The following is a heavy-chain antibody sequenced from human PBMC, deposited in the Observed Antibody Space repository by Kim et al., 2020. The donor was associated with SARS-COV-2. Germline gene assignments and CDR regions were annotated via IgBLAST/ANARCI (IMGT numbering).Heavy chain of an antibody. V-gene: IGHV3-7*03. D-gene: IGHD6-19*01. J-gene: IGHJ6*02. Sequence: GGSLRLSCAASEFTFDTHWMSWVRQAPGKGLEWVATIKQDAYETYYVDSVKGRFTISRDNAKNLLFLQMNSLRAEDTAVYYCARGVAVAHHYDYHYGMDVWGQGTTVTVSS. CDR1: EFTFDTHW. CDR3: ARGVAVAHHYDYHYGMDV. CDR2: IKQDAYET.